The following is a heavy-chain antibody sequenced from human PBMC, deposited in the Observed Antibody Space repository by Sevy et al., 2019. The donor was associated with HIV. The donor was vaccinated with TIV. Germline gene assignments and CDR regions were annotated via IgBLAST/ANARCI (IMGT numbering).Heavy chain of an antibody. CDR3: ATVLGAGAAGAFEI. J-gene: IGHJ3*02. D-gene: IGHD1-26*01. Sequence: GGSLRLSCAGSGFSFKNVWMTWGRQTPGKGLEWVGHAKRKSDGGSIDYGSPVNGRFTISRDDSKDMLYLQMSSLKTEDTGVYYCATVLGAGAAGAFEIWGQGTMVTVSS. CDR2: AKRKSDGGSI. CDR1: GFSFKNVW. V-gene: IGHV3-15*01.